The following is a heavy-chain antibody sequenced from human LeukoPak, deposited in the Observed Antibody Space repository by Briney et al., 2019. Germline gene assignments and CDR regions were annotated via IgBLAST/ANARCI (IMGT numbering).Heavy chain of an antibody. CDR3: ARDPYPDYGGNCYFDY. V-gene: IGHV1-46*01. CDR2: INPSGGST. CDR1: GYTFTSYY. Sequence: ASVKVSCKASGYTFTSYYMHWVRQAPGQGLEWVGIINPSGGSTSYAQKFQGRVTMTRDTSTSTVYMELSSLRSEDTTVYYCARDPYPDYGGNCYFDYWGQGTLVTVSS. D-gene: IGHD4-23*01. J-gene: IGHJ4*02.